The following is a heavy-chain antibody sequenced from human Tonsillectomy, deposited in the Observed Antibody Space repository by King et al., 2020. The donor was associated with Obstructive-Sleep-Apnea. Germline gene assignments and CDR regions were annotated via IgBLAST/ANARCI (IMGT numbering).Heavy chain of an antibody. J-gene: IGHJ4*02. D-gene: IGHD2-15*01. Sequence: QLVQSGGGLVKPGGSLRLSCAASGFTFSSYSMNWVRQAPGKGLEWVSSISSSSSYIYYADSVKGRFTISRDNAKNSLYLQMNSLRAEDTAMYYCATEPGYCSGGSCYSGGDYWGQGTLVTVSS. CDR1: GFTFSSYS. CDR2: ISSSSSYI. V-gene: IGHV3-21*01. CDR3: ATEPGYCSGGSCYSGGDY.